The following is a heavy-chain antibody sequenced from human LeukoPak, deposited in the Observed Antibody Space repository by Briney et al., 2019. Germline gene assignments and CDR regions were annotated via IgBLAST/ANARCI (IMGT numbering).Heavy chain of an antibody. CDR1: AGSISSYY. D-gene: IGHD1-1*01. V-gene: IGHV4-59*01. CDR3: AREGTAGTNLNWFDP. Sequence: SETLSLTCTVSAGSISSYYWSWIRQPPGKGLEWIGYISYSGSTNFNPSLKSRVTISVDTSKNQSSLKLSSVTAADTAVYYCAREGTAGTNLNWFDPWGQGTLVTVSS. J-gene: IGHJ5*02. CDR2: ISYSGST.